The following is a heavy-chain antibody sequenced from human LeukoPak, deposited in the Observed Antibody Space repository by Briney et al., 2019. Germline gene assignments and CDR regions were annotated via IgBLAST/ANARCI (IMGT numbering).Heavy chain of an antibody. CDR1: GFTFSRYS. J-gene: IGHJ4*02. V-gene: IGHV3-21*01. CDR2: ISSSSSFI. CDR3: ARDPPLGSCSTISCPHLDY. D-gene: IGHD2-2*01. Sequence: PGGSLRLSCAASGFTFSRYSMNWVRQAPGKGLEWVSSISSSSSFIYYADSVKGRFTISRDNAKNSLYLQTNSLRAEDTAVYYCARDPPLGSCSTISCPHLDYWGQGTLVTVSS.